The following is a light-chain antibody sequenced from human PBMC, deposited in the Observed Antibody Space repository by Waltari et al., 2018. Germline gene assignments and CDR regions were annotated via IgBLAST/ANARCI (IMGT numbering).Light chain of an antibody. CDR2: DAS. Sequence: EIVLTQSPATLSLSPGERATLSCRASQSFSNYLAWYQQKPGQAPRLLIYDASKRATGIPARFSGSCSGTDFTLTISSLEPEDFAVYYCHQRGDWPITFGQGTRLEIK. CDR1: QSFSNY. V-gene: IGKV3-11*01. J-gene: IGKJ5*01. CDR3: HQRGDWPIT.